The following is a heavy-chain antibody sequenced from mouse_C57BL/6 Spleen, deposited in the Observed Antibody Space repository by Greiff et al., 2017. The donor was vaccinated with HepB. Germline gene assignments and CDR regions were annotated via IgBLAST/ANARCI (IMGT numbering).Heavy chain of an antibody. CDR3: AKSGRLRRPWFAY. D-gene: IGHD3-2*02. J-gene: IGHJ3*01. Sequence: QVQLQQSGTELVKPGASVKLSCKASGYTFTSYWMHWVKQRPGQGLEWIGNINPSNGGTNYNEKFKSKATLTVDKSSSTAYMQLSSLTSEDSAVYYCAKSGRLRRPWFAYWGQGTLVTVSA. V-gene: IGHV1-53*01. CDR2: INPSNGGT. CDR1: GYTFTSYW.